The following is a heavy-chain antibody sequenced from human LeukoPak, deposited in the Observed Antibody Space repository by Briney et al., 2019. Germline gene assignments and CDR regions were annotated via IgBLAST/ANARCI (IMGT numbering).Heavy chain of an antibody. J-gene: IGHJ4*02. D-gene: IGHD3-10*01. Sequence: AGGSLRLSCAASGFTFSNYEMTWVRQAPGLGLEWISYISSRGDTIYYADPVKGRFTLSRDNGKNSLYLQMNSLRVEDTAVYYCARGPRAFDYWGQGTLVTVSS. CDR1: GFTFSNYE. CDR3: ARGPRAFDY. V-gene: IGHV3-48*03. CDR2: ISSRGDTI.